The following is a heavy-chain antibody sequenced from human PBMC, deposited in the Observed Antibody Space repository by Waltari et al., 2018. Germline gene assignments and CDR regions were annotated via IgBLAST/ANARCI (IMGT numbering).Heavy chain of an antibody. D-gene: IGHD3-3*01. Sequence: QVQLQESGPGLVKPSETLSLTCTVSGGSISSYYWSWIRQPPGKGLEWIGYIYYSGSTNYNPSLKSRVTISVDTSKNQFSLKLSSVTAADTAVYYCARGGPFYDFWIPVGWFDP. V-gene: IGHV4-59*01. J-gene: IGHJ5*02. CDR1: GGSISSYY. CDR3: ARGGPFYDFWIPVGWFDP. CDR2: IYYSGST.